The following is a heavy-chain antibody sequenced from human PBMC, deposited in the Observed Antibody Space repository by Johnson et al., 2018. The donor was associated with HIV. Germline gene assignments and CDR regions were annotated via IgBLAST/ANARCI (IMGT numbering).Heavy chain of an antibody. J-gene: IGHJ3*02. D-gene: IGHD1-26*01. CDR1: GFTFDDYG. CDR3: ARYSGSYHGLDI. Sequence: VQLVESGGGVVRPGGSLRLSCAASGFTFDDYGMSWVRQAPGKGLEWVSGIHWNGGRTVYVDSMKGRFTVSRENAKDSLYLQMNSLRAEDTAMYYCARYSGSYHGLDIWGQGTMVTVSS. V-gene: IGHV3-20*04. CDR2: IHWNGGRT.